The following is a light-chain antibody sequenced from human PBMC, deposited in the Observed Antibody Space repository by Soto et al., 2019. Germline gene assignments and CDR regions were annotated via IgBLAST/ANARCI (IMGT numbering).Light chain of an antibody. V-gene: IGKV3-15*01. J-gene: IGKJ2*01. Sequence: EIVMTQSAATLSVSPGERATLSCRARQTVYSKLAGYQQMPGQAPRRLMYDSSTRAIGVPARFSGSGSGTEFTLTISSLQSEDFAVYDCQQYHNWPVTFGQGTKLDIK. CDR3: QQYHNWPVT. CDR2: DSS. CDR1: QTVYSK.